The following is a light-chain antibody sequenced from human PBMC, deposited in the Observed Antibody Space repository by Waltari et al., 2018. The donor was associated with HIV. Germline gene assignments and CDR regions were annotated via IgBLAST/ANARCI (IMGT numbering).Light chain of an antibody. CDR2: DVS. CDR1: QSVGDN. V-gene: IGKV3-15*01. Sequence: EIVMTQSPAILSVSPGEGATLSCRASQSVGDNQLAWYQQKPGQPTRLLIYDVSARATGIPARFSGSGSGTEFTLTISSLQSEDCAVYYCQQYDIWPLTFGGGSKVEIK. J-gene: IGKJ4*01. CDR3: QQYDIWPLT.